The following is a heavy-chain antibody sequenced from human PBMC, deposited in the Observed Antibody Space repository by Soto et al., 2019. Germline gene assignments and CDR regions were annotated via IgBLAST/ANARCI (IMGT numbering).Heavy chain of an antibody. CDR1: EFTFSSYS. J-gene: IGHJ4*02. V-gene: IGHV3-48*01. Sequence: GGSLRLSCEASEFTFSSYSMNWVRQAPGKGLEWVSYISSSSTIYYADSVKGRFTISRDNAKNSLYLQMNSLRAEDTAVYYCARGSRFDYWGQGTLVTVSS. CDR3: ARGSRFDY. CDR2: ISSSSTI.